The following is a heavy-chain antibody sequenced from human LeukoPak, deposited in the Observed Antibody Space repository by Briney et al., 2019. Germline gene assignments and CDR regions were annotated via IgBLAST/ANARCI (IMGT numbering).Heavy chain of an antibody. Sequence: GGSLRLSCAASGFTFSSYGMHWVRQAPGKGLEWVAFIRYDGSNKYYADSVKGRFTISRDNSKNTLYLQMNSLRAEDTAVYYCAKRERGVVPAATSFDYWGQGTLVTASS. CDR1: GFTFSSYG. J-gene: IGHJ4*02. D-gene: IGHD2-2*01. CDR2: IRYDGSNK. CDR3: AKRERGVVPAATSFDY. V-gene: IGHV3-30*02.